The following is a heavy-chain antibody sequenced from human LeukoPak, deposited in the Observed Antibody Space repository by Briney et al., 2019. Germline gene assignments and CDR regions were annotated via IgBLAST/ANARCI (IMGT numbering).Heavy chain of an antibody. Sequence: GGSLRLSCAASGFTFSSYSMNWVRQAPGKGLEWVSYISSSSSTIYYADSVKGRFTISRDNAKNSLYLQMNSLRAEDTAVYYCARDKALRFLESGRNHAFDIWGQGTMVTVSS. CDR1: GFTFSSYS. V-gene: IGHV3-48*04. J-gene: IGHJ3*02. D-gene: IGHD3-3*01. CDR3: ARDKALRFLESGRNHAFDI. CDR2: ISSSSSTI.